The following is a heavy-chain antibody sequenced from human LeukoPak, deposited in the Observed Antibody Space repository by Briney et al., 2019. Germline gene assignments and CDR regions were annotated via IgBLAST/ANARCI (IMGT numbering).Heavy chain of an antibody. J-gene: IGHJ3*02. CDR1: GFTFRNYW. V-gene: IGHV3-7*01. D-gene: IGHD4-17*01. CDR3: ARTRTVTTELMRAFEI. Sequence: PGGSLRLSCAASGFTFRNYWTSWVRQAPGKGLEWVANIYEDGSEEHYVDSMKGRFTISRDNAENSLFLQMNSLRVEDTAIYYCARTRTVTTELMRAFEIWGQGTMVTVSS. CDR2: IYEDGSEE.